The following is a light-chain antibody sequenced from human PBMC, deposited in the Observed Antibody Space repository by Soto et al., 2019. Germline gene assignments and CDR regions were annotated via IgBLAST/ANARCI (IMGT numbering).Light chain of an antibody. CDR1: RSISST. J-gene: IGKJ1*01. CDR3: QQYDDWPTT. CDR2: SAS. Sequence: IVMPQSPATLSVSPGERATLSCRASRSISSTVAWYQQKPGQAPRLLIHSASTRATGIPARFSGAGSGTEFTLAIGSLQSEDFAVYYCQQYDDWPTTFGQGTKVDIK. V-gene: IGKV3-15*01.